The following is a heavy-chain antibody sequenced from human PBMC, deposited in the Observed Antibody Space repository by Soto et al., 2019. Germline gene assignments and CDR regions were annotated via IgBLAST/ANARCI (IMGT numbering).Heavy chain of an antibody. CDR1: GYSFTSYW. D-gene: IGHD1-7*01. J-gene: IGHJ4*02. CDR2: IYPGDSDT. Sequence: GESLKISCKGSGYSFTSYWIGWVRQMPGKGLEWMGIIYPGDSDTRYSPSFQGQVTISADKSSSTAYLQWSSLKATDTATYYCARPYNWNYHGGISDDWGQGTLVTVSS. CDR3: ARPYNWNYHGGISDD. V-gene: IGHV5-51*01.